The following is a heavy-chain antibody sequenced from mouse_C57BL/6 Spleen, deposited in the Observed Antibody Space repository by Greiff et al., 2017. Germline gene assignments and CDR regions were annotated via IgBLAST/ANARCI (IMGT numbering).Heavy chain of an antibody. V-gene: IGHV5-17*01. D-gene: IGHD4-1*01. CDR2: ISSGSSTI. CDR3: KTGGYFDV. Sequence: EVKLMESGGGLVKPGGSLKLSCAASGFTFSDYGMHWVRQAPEKGLEWVAYISSGSSTIYYAATVKGRFTISRDNAKNTLFLQMTSLRAEDTAMYCCKTGGYFDVWGPGTTVTVSS. J-gene: IGHJ1*01. CDR1: GFTFSDYG.